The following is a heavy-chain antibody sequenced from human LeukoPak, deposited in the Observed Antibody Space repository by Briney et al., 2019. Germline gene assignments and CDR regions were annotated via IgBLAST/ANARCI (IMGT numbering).Heavy chain of an antibody. V-gene: IGHV3-48*02. CDR3: ARDFQWSFDY. CDR1: GFTFSVSS. D-gene: IGHD2-15*01. J-gene: IGHJ4*02. CDR2: ISGRETST. Sequence: PGGSLRLSCAASGFTFSVSSVNWVRQAPGKGLEWVSYISGRETSTYYADSVTGRFTVSRDNAKNSLYLQMNDLRDEDTAVYYCARDFQWSFDYWGQGTLVTVSS.